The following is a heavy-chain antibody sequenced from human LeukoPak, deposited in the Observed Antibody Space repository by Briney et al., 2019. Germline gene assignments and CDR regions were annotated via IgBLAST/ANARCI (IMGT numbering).Heavy chain of an antibody. V-gene: IGHV3-23*01. Sequence: PGGFLRLSCAASGFTFSSYAMSWVRQAPGKGLEWVSAISGSGGSTYYADSVKGRFTISRDNSKNTLYLQMNSLRAEDTAVYYCAKVSPGYGSGSYSILKLYGSGSYYGYWGQGTLVTVSS. J-gene: IGHJ4*02. CDR3: AKVSPGYGSGSYSILKLYGSGSYYGY. CDR1: GFTFSSYA. D-gene: IGHD3-10*01. CDR2: ISGSGGST.